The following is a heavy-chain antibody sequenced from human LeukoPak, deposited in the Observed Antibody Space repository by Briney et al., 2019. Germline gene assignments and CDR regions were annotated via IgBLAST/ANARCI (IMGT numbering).Heavy chain of an antibody. CDR2: IYYSGST. CDR1: GGSISSYY. CDR3: ARHGGPGDYYYYGMDV. Sequence: PSETLSLTCTVSGGSISSYYWSWIRQPPGKGLEWIGNIYYSGSTNYNPSLKSRVTISVDTSQNQFSLKLTSVTAADTALYYCARHGGPGDYYYYGMDVWGQGTTVTVSS. J-gene: IGHJ6*02. D-gene: IGHD1-14*01. V-gene: IGHV4-59*01.